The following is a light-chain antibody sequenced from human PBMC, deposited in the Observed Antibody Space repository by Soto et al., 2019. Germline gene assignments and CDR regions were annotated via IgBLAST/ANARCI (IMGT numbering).Light chain of an antibody. CDR3: QRYNTYSAT. CDR2: KAS. Sequence: DIQMTQSPSTLSASVGDRVTITCRASQSISSWLAWYQQKPGKAPKLLIYKASSLESGVPSRFSGSGSGTEFTLTISGLQPDDFATYYCQRYNTYSATFGQGTKVEIK. V-gene: IGKV1-5*03. J-gene: IGKJ1*01. CDR1: QSISSW.